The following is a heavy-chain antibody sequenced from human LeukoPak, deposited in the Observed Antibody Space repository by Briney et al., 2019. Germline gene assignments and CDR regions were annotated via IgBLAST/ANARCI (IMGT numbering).Heavy chain of an antibody. CDR3: AKRGVVIRVILVGFHKQAYYFDS. CDR1: GITLSNYG. Sequence: GGSLRLSCAVSGITLSNYGMSWVRQAPGKGLEWVAGISDSGGSTSYADSVKGRFTISRDNPKNTLFLQMNSPRVEDTAVYFCAKRGVVIRVILVGFHKQAYYFDSWGQGALVTVSS. D-gene: IGHD3-22*01. V-gene: IGHV3-23*01. J-gene: IGHJ4*02. CDR2: ISDSGGST.